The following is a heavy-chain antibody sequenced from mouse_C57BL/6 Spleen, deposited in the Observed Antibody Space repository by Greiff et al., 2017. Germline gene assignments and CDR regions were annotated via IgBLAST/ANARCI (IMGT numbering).Heavy chain of an antibody. D-gene: IGHD1-1*01. CDR3: VKAIRSSFYYAMDY. CDR1: GFTFTDYY. V-gene: IGHV7-4*01. CDR2: IRNKANGYTT. Sequence: EVMLVESGGGLVQPGASLRLSCAASGFTFTDYYMSWVRQPPGKAPEWLALIRNKANGYTTEYTASVKGRFTISRDNSQNILYLQLNTLRAADSATYYCVKAIRSSFYYAMDYWGQGTSVTVSS. J-gene: IGHJ4*01.